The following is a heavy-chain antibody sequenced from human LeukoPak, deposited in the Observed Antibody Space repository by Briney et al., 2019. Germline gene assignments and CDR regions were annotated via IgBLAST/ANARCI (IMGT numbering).Heavy chain of an antibody. Sequence: SETLSLTCTVPGGSISSYYWSWIRQPPGKGLEWIGYIYYSGSTNYNPSLRSRVTISVDTSKNQFALKLSSVTAADTAVYYCARAFRMYALHNWFDPWGQGTLVTVSS. CDR2: IYYSGST. CDR1: GGSISSYY. J-gene: IGHJ5*02. V-gene: IGHV4-59*01. CDR3: ARAFRMYALHNWFDP. D-gene: IGHD2-8*01.